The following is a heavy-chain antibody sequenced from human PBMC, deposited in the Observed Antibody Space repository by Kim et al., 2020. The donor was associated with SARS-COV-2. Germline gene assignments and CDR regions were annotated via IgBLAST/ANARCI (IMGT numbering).Heavy chain of an antibody. J-gene: IGHJ4*02. V-gene: IGHV4-4*09. D-gene: IGHD6-19*01. Sequence: GSTNYNPSLKSRVSISVDTSKNQFSLKLTSVTAADTALYYCARGSGWYAYWGQGTLVTVSS. CDR2: GST. CDR3: ARGSGWYAY.